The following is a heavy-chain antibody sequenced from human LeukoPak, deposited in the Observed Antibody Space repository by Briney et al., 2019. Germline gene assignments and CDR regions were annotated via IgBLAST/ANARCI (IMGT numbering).Heavy chain of an antibody. V-gene: IGHV4-59*01. CDR1: GGSISSYY. Sequence: SETLSLTCTVSGGSISSYYWSWIRQPPGKGLEWIGHIYYSGGTNYNPSLKSRVTMSIDTSKNQFSLRLTSVTAADTAVYYCARSYSSGYYYLDYWGQGTLVTVSS. D-gene: IGHD6-19*01. CDR2: IYYSGGT. CDR3: ARSYSSGYYYLDY. J-gene: IGHJ4*02.